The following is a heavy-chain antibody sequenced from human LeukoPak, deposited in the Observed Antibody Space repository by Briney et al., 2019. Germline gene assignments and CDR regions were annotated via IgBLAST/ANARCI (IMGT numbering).Heavy chain of an antibody. CDR1: GDTLSTYY. D-gene: IGHD5-18*01. CDR2: ISLGNT. J-gene: IGHJ4*02. V-gene: IGHV4-59*12. Sequence: SETLSLTCSLSGDTLSTYYWNWIRQTPGRGLEWIGHISLGNTEYNPSLKSRVTISVDTSKNEFYLRLTSVTAADTALYFCARDKRHSYGKYFDPWSQGTLVSVSS. CDR3: ARDKRHSYGKYFDP.